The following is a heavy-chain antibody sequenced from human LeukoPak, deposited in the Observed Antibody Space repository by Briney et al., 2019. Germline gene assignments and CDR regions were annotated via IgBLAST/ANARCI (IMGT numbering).Heavy chain of an antibody. CDR2: IKSKTDGGTT. CDR1: GFTFSNAW. J-gene: IGHJ3*02. Sequence: GGSLRLSCAASGFTFSNAWMSWVRQAPGKGLEWVGRIKSKTDGGTTDYAAPVKGRFTISRDDSKNTLYLQMNSLKTEDTAVYYCTTDAGYYYGDAFDIWGQGTMVTVSS. D-gene: IGHD3-22*01. V-gene: IGHV3-15*01. CDR3: TTDAGYYYGDAFDI.